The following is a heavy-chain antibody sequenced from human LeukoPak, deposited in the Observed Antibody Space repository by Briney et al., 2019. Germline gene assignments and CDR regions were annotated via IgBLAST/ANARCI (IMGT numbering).Heavy chain of an antibody. V-gene: IGHV4-59*01. CDR2: IYYSGST. CDR3: ARGGSGTYYHF. D-gene: IGHD1-26*01. J-gene: IGHJ4*02. CDR1: GGSITSYH. Sequence: SETLSLTCTVSGGSITSYHYSWIRQPPGKGLEWIGYIYYSGSTNYNPSLKSRVTISVDTSKNQFSLKLSSVTAADTAVYYCARGGSGTYYHFWGQGTLVTVSS.